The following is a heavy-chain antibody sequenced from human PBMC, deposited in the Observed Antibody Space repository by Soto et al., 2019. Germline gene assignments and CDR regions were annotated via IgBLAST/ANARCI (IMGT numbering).Heavy chain of an antibody. Sequence: QVQLVQSGAELKKTGSSVKVSCRASGDTFSSYAVNWVRQAPGRGLEWMGRIITVLGTTDYAQNFKGRLTITAEKSTKTVHMELSSLRSEDTAVYYCARRRYCGYDCYHKHYYGMHVWGQGTTVTVAS. CDR2: IITVLGTT. CDR3: ARRRYCGYDCYHKHYYGMHV. CDR1: GDTFSSYA. V-gene: IGHV1-69*08. J-gene: IGHJ6*02. D-gene: IGHD2-21*01.